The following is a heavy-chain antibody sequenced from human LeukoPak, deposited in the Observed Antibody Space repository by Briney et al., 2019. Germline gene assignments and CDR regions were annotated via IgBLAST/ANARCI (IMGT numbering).Heavy chain of an antibody. CDR1: GGTLPSSGYY. D-gene: IGHD5-24*01. V-gene: IGHV4-39*07. J-gene: IGHJ4*02. Sequence: ASETLSLTCTVSGGTLPSSGYYWGWIRQPPGKGLEWIGSIYYSGSTYYNPSLKSRVTISVDTSKNQFSLKLSSVTAADTAVYYCARSSRGWLQLPFDYWGQGTLVTVSS. CDR3: ARSSRGWLQLPFDY. CDR2: IYYSGST.